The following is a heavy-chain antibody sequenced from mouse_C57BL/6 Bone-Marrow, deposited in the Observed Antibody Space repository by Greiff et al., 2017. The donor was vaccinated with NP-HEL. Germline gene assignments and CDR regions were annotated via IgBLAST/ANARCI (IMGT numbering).Heavy chain of an antibody. D-gene: IGHD3-2*02. Sequence: VQLQQSGAELMKPGASVKLSCKATGYTFTGYWIEWVKQRPGHGLEWIGEILPGSGSTNYNEKFKGKATFPADTSSNTAYMQLSSLTTEDSAIYYCARRGGTDSSGFAYWGQGTLVTVSA. CDR1: GYTFTGYW. J-gene: IGHJ3*01. CDR3: ARRGGTDSSGFAY. CDR2: ILPGSGST. V-gene: IGHV1-9*01.